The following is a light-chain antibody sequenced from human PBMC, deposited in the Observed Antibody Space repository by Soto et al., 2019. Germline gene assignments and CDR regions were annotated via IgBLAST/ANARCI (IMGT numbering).Light chain of an antibody. CDR2: SAS. Sequence: DIQMTQSPSTLSASLGDRVTITCRASQSISNWLAWYQQEPGKAPKLLIYSASSLESGVPSRFSGSGSGTEFTLPISSLQPDDFATYYCQQYSTYWTFGQGTKVEIK. V-gene: IGKV1-5*03. CDR3: QQYSTYWT. J-gene: IGKJ1*01. CDR1: QSISNW.